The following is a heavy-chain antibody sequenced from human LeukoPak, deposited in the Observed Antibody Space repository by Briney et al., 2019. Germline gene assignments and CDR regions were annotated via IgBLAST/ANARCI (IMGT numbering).Heavy chain of an antibody. D-gene: IGHD5-18*01. V-gene: IGHV4-4*02. Sequence: KASETLSLTCAVSGGSLSTTNWWVWLRQPPGKGLEWIGEVYHSGGGNKNYNPSLKSRATISVDTSRNQFSLNLRSVTAADTAVYYCAREFFRPSYGFYYFDYWGQGTLVTVSS. CDR2: VYHSGGGNK. CDR1: GGSLSTTNW. CDR3: AREFFRPSYGFYYFDY. J-gene: IGHJ4*02.